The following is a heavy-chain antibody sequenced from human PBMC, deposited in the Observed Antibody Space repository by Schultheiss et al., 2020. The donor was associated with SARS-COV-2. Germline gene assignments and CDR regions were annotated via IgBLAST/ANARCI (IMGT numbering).Heavy chain of an antibody. CDR3: ARGWGRDGYNRYGYFDY. D-gene: IGHD5-24*01. V-gene: IGHV1-8*02. Sequence: ASVKVSCKASGGTFSSYAISWVRQAPGQGLEWMGWISAYNGNTNYAQKLQGRVTMTRNTSISTAYMELSSLRSEDTAVYYCARGWGRDGYNRYGYFDYWGQGTLVTVSS. J-gene: IGHJ4*02. CDR2: ISAYNGNT. CDR1: GGTFSSYA.